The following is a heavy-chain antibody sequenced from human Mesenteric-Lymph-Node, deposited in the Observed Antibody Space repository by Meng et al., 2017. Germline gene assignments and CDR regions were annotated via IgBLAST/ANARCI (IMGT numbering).Heavy chain of an antibody. V-gene: IGHV4-30-4*01. CDR1: GGSINSGDYY. CDR2: IYYTGST. CDR3: ARNYYFDY. J-gene: IGHJ4*02. Sequence: VRVAGLGPGSGKPSQTLSLTCTVSGGSINSGDYYWSWIRQPPGKGLEWIGYIYYTGSTYYNPSLKSRVTISMDTSKNQFSLRLSSVTAADTAVYYCARNYYFDYWGQGTLVTVSS.